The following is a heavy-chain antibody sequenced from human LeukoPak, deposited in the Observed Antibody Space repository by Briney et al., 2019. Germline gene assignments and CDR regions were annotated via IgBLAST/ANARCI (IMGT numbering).Heavy chain of an antibody. V-gene: IGHV4-39*07. CDR1: GGSIRSSGYY. J-gene: IGHJ4*02. Sequence: SETLSLTCIVSGGSIRSSGYYWGWIRQPPGKGLEWIGSIYNSGSTYYNPSVKSRVTVSIDTSKNRFSLTLRSMTAADTAVYYCARASQWLGIDYWGQGTLVTVSS. D-gene: IGHD6-19*01. CDR2: IYNSGST. CDR3: ARASQWLGIDY.